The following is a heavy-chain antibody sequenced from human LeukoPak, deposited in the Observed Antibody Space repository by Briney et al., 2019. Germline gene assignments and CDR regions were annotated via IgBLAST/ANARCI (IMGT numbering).Heavy chain of an antibody. CDR3: AKGPTTLLLFNWFDP. Sequence: GGSLRLSCAASGFTFATYAMSWVRQAPGKGLKWVSGITGSGRTTYYADSVKGRFTISRDNSKNTLYLQMNSLRAEDTAVYYCAKGPTTLLLFNWFDPWGQGTLVTVSS. CDR2: ITGSGRTT. J-gene: IGHJ5*02. D-gene: IGHD4-11*01. V-gene: IGHV3-23*01. CDR1: GFTFATYA.